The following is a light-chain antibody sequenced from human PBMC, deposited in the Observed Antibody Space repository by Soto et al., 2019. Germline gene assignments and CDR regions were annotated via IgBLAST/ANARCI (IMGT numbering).Light chain of an antibody. Sequence: ETVMTQSPATLSVSPGERATLSCRASQRVSSHLAWYQQKPGQAPRLLIYGASTRATGIPGWFSGSGSGTDFTLTISSLQSEDFAIYYCQQYNNWPYTFGQGTKLEIK. J-gene: IGKJ2*01. CDR3: QQYNNWPYT. V-gene: IGKV3-15*01. CDR1: QRVSSH. CDR2: GAS.